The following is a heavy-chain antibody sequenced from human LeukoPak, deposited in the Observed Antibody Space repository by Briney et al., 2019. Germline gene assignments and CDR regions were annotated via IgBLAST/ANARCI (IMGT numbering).Heavy chain of an antibody. V-gene: IGHV4-4*07. CDR2: TYTSGST. CDR3: ARDRELYSNYEDYYYGMDV. CDR1: GGSISSYY. D-gene: IGHD4-11*01. Sequence: SETLSLTCTVSGGSISSYYWSWIRQPAGKGLEWIGRTYTSGSTNYNPSLKSRVTISVDTSKNQFSLKLSSVTAADTAVYYCARDRELYSNYEDYYYGMDVWGQGTTVTVSS. J-gene: IGHJ6*02.